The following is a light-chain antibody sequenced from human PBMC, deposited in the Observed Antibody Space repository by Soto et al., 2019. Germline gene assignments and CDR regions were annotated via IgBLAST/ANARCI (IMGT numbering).Light chain of an antibody. Sequence: QSALTQPASVSGSPGQSITISCTGTSSDVGLYDYVSWYQQHPGKAPRLMIYDVSNRPSGISNRFSGSKSGNTASLTISGLQAEDEADYYCSSYTTSNTPYVFGPGTKVTVL. CDR1: SSDVGLYDY. V-gene: IGLV2-14*01. CDR2: DVS. J-gene: IGLJ1*01. CDR3: SSYTTSNTPYV.